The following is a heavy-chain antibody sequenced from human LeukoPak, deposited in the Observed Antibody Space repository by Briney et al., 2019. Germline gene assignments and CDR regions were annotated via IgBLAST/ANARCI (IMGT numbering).Heavy chain of an antibody. CDR1: GFTVSSNY. CDR2: IYSGGST. D-gene: IGHD4-23*01. Sequence: PGGSLRLSCAASGFTVSSNYMSWVRQAPGKGLERVSVIYSGGSTYYADSVKGRFTISRDTSKNTVYLQMNSLRAEDTAVYYCARDLPRGYGGNPGVFDIWGQGTLVTVSS. CDR3: ARDLPRGYGGNPGVFDI. J-gene: IGHJ3*02. V-gene: IGHV3-66*01.